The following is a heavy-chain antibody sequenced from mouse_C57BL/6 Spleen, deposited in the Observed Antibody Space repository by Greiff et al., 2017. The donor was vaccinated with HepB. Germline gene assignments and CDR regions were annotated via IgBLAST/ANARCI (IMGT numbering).Heavy chain of an antibody. Sequence: EVHLVESGGGLVKPGGSLKLSCAASGFTFSSYAMSWVRQTPEKRLEWVATISAGGSYTYYPDNVKGRFTISRDNAKNNLYLQMSHLKSEDTAMYYCARDWALGPFAYWGQGTLVTVSA. J-gene: IGHJ3*01. V-gene: IGHV5-4*01. CDR2: ISAGGSYT. CDR1: GFTFSSYA. CDR3: ARDWALGPFAY. D-gene: IGHD4-1*01.